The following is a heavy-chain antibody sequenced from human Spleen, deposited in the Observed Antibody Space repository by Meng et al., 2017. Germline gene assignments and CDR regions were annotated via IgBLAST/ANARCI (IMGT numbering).Heavy chain of an antibody. V-gene: IGHV3-66*02. D-gene: IGHD3-22*01. CDR3: ARSPIDKYDRSALALDY. CDR1: GFSVSHNY. CDR2: IYSGGNT. Sequence: GESLKISCAASGFSVSHNYMSWVRQAPGKGLEWVSVIYSGGNTYYADYVKGRFTITRDNSKNSAFLQIKSMRAEDADVYYCARSPIDKYDRSALALDYWGQGTLVTVSS. J-gene: IGHJ4*01.